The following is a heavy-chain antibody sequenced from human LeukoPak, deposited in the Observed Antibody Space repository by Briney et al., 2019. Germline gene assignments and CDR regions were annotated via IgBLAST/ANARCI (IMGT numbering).Heavy chain of an antibody. CDR3: ARDPPRIVVVVAATNYYGMDV. CDR2: ISAYNGNT. Sequence: ASVTVSCKASGYTFTSYGISWVRQAPGQGLEWMGRISAYNGNTNYAQKLQGRVTMTTDTSTSTAYMELRSLRSDDTAVYYCARDPPRIVVVVAATNYYGMDVWGQGTTVTVSS. CDR1: GYTFTSYG. D-gene: IGHD2-15*01. J-gene: IGHJ6*02. V-gene: IGHV1-18*01.